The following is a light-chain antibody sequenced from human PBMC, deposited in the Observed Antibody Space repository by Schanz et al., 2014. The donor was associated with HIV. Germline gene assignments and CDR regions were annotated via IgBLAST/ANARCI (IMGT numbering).Light chain of an antibody. V-gene: IGKV3-20*01. J-gene: IGKJ4*02. Sequence: ENVMTQSPTSLSVSPGERATLTCRASQSVSSNLAWYQQKRDQPPRLVIYATSTRAAGIPDRFSGTGSGTDFTLTISRLEPEDFAVYYCQHFGDSRGTFGGGTKVDI. CDR2: ATS. CDR3: QHFGDSRGT. CDR1: QSVSSN.